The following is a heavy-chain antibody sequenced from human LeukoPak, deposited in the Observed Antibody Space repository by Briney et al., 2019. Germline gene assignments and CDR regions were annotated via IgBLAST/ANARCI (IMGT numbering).Heavy chain of an antibody. CDR3: AREGAATAFPLDY. D-gene: IGHD3-16*01. J-gene: IGHJ4*02. CDR1: GYTFTSYY. V-gene: IGHV1-46*01. Sequence: AAVKLSCKASGYTFTSYYMHWVRQAPGQELEWMGIINPSGGSTSYAQKFRGRVTMTRDTSTSTVYMELSSLKCEETALYYCAREGAATAFPLDYWGQGTLVTVSS. CDR2: INPSGGST.